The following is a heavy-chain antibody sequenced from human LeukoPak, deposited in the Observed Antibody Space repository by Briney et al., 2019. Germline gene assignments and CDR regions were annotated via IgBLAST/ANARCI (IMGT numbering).Heavy chain of an antibody. D-gene: IGHD2-15*01. V-gene: IGHV4-39*07. J-gene: IGHJ4*02. CDR2: FYYTGIT. Sequence: SETLSLTCSVSGGSISGRSYYWGWIRQPPGKGLEWIGSFYYTGITYFNPSLKGRVTVSVDTSRKHYSLKLTSVTAADTAVYYCARGPVVVVAATHYFDSWGQGTLVTVSS. CDR3: ARGPVVVVAATHYFDS. CDR1: GGSISGRSYY.